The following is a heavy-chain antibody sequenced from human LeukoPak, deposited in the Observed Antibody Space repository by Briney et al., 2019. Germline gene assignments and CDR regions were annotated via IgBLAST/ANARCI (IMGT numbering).Heavy chain of an antibody. CDR2: ISASGGST. Sequence: PGGSLRHCCAASAFTFSNYAMSSVRQAPGKGLEWVSAISASGGSTYYVDSVKGRFTISRDNSKDTLYLQMSSLRAEDTALYYCAKTRGGSGYYLTWGQGTLVTVSS. D-gene: IGHD3-3*01. J-gene: IGHJ5*02. CDR1: AFTFSNYA. CDR3: AKTRGGSGYYLT. V-gene: IGHV3-23*01.